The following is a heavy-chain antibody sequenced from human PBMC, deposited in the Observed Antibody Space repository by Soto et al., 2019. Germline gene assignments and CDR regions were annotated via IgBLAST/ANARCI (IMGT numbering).Heavy chain of an antibody. D-gene: IGHD4-17*01. CDR1: GFTVSSNY. Sequence: GWSLRVSCAASGFTVSSNYMSWVRQAPGKGLEWVSVIYSGGSTYYADSVKGRFTISRDNSKNTLYLQMNSLRAEDTAVYYCARDNYGPSGNGMEVWGQGTTVTVSS. CDR3: ARDNYGPSGNGMEV. CDR2: IYSGGST. V-gene: IGHV3-53*01. J-gene: IGHJ6*02.